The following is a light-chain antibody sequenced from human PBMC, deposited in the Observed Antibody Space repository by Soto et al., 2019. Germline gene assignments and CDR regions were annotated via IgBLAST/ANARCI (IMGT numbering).Light chain of an antibody. Sequence: DIQMTQSPSTLSASVGDRVTITCRASQGISGWLAWHQQKPGKAPKFLIYMASSLDSGVPSRFSGSGSGTEFTLTISSLQPDDFATYYCQQYGAYPWTFGQGTKVEIK. CDR1: QGISGW. CDR2: MAS. J-gene: IGKJ1*01. V-gene: IGKV1-5*03. CDR3: QQYGAYPWT.